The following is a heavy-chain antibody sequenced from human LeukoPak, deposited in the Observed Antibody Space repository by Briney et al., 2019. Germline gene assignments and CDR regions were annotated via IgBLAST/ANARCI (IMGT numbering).Heavy chain of an antibody. Sequence: PSETLSLTCTVSGYSIGSGYYWGWVRQPPGKGLEWIGTVFHSGSTYYNPSLQSRVSMSLDTSKNQFSLKLSPVTASDTAFYYCTGKYLHLDAFDIWGQGTMVTVSS. CDR2: VFHSGST. CDR3: TGKYLHLDAFDI. V-gene: IGHV4-38-2*02. J-gene: IGHJ3*02. D-gene: IGHD2-2*01. CDR1: GYSIGSGYY.